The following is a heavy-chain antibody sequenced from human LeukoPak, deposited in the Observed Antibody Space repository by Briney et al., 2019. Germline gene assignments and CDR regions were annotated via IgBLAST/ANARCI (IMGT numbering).Heavy chain of an antibody. CDR1: GDIFSSNSAT. Sequence: SQTLSLTCAISGDIFSSNSATWNWIRQSPLRGREWLGRTYYRSQWNNDYAASVKSRIDINPETSKNQFSLQLNSVTPEDTAVYYCARGRGSSADFDYWGQGTLVTVSS. V-gene: IGHV6-1*01. CDR3: ARGRGSSADFDY. CDR2: TYYRSQWNN. J-gene: IGHJ4*02. D-gene: IGHD6-6*01.